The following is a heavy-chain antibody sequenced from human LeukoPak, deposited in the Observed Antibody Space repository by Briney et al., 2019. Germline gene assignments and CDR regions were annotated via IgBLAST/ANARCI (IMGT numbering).Heavy chain of an antibody. Sequence: GESLKTSCKGSGYSFTSYWIGWVRQMPGKGLEWMGIIYPGDSDTRYSPSFQGQVTISADKSISTAYLQWSSLKASDTAMYYCARLSSCGGDCYYGSQYYFDYWGQGTLVTVSS. D-gene: IGHD2-21*02. CDR3: ARLSSCGGDCYYGSQYYFDY. CDR2: IYPGDSDT. J-gene: IGHJ4*02. CDR1: GYSFTSYW. V-gene: IGHV5-51*01.